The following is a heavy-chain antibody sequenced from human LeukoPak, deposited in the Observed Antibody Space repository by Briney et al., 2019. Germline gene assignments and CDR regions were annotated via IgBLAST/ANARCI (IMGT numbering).Heavy chain of an antibody. Sequence: GGSLRLSCAASGFTFSTYAMSWVRQAPGKGLEWVSAISTSGGSTYYADSVKGRFTISRDNSKNTLYLQMSSLRAEDTAVYYCARDQGLTGYYGMDVWGQGTTVTVSS. J-gene: IGHJ6*02. CDR1: GFTFSTYA. V-gene: IGHV3-23*01. CDR3: ARDQGLTGYYGMDV. CDR2: ISTSGGST. D-gene: IGHD3-9*01.